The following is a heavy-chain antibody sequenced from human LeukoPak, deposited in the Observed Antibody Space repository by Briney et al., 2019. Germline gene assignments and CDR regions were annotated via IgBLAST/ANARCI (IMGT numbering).Heavy chain of an antibody. J-gene: IGHJ4*02. CDR2: IRGTGGSGDST. CDR3: AKDFYSVTYPRFDY. Sequence: GGSLRLSCAASGFTFSDYAMSWVRQAPGKGLEWISAIRGTGGSGDSTYYADSVKGRFTISRDNSKITLYLQMNSLRAEDTAVYYCAKDFYSVTYPRFDYWGQGTLVTVSS. V-gene: IGHV3-23*01. D-gene: IGHD4-23*01. CDR1: GFTFSDYA.